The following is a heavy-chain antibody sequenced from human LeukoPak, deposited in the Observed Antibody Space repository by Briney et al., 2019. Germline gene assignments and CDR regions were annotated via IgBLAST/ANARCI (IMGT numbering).Heavy chain of an antibody. CDR1: GFTFSTYW. CDR3: ARAGYCSGGSCYFDY. Sequence: PGGSLRLSCAASGFTFSTYWMHWVRQAPGKGLVWVSRINSDGSTTSDADSVKGRFTISRDNAKNTLYLQMNSLRAEDTAVYYCARAGYCSGGSCYFDYWGQGTLVIVSS. V-gene: IGHV3-74*01. D-gene: IGHD2-15*01. J-gene: IGHJ4*02. CDR2: INSDGSTT.